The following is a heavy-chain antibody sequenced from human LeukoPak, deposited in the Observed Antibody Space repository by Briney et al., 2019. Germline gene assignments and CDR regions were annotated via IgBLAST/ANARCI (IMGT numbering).Heavy chain of an antibody. CDR2: ISAYNGNT. J-gene: IGHJ4*02. CDR1: GGTFSSYD. Sequence: GASVKVSCKASGGTFSSYDISWVRQAPGQGLEWMGWISAYNGNTNYAQKLQGRVTMTTDTSTSTAYMELRSLRSDDTAVYYCATGYVVRGVIMHFDYWGQGTLVTVSS. CDR3: ATGYVVRGVIMHFDY. V-gene: IGHV1-18*01. D-gene: IGHD3-10*01.